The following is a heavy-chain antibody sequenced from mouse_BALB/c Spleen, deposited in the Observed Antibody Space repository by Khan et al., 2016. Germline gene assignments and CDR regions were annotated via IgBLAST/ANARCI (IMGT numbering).Heavy chain of an antibody. V-gene: IGHV5-6-4*01. CDR2: SSSGGSYT. CDR1: GFTFSSYT. CDR3: TRSLLYEGDAMDY. D-gene: IGHD2-14*01. J-gene: IGHJ4*01. Sequence: EVELVESGGGLVKPGGSLKLSCAASGFTFSSYTMSWVRQTPEKRLEWVATSSSGGSYTYYPDSVKGRFTISRDNAKNTLYLQMSSLKSEDTAMDNCTRSLLYEGDAMDYWGQGTSVTVSS.